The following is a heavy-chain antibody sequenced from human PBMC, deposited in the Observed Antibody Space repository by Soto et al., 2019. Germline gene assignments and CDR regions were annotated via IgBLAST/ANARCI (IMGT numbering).Heavy chain of an antibody. CDR2: ISSSSSYI. J-gene: IGHJ3*02. CDR3: ARDYTPEASPPSLTGYTCAFDI. V-gene: IGHV3-21*01. CDR1: GFTFSSYS. Sequence: GGSLRLSCAASGFTFSSYSMNWVRQAPGKGLEWVSSISSSSSYIYYADSVKGRFTISRDNAKNSLYLQMNSLRAEDTAVYYCARDYTPEASPPSLTGYTCAFDIWGQGTMVTVSS. D-gene: IGHD3-9*01.